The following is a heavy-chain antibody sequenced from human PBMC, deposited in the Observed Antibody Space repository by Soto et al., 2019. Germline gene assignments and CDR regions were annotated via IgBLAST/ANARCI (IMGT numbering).Heavy chain of an antibody. CDR3: ARSHYLNALDI. J-gene: IGHJ3*02. Sequence: SETLSLTCTVSGGSVRRSSNYWSWIRQPPGKGLEWIGYIFNSGSTSYNPSLKSRVSISVDTSKNQFSLKLSSVTAADSAVYYCARSHYLNALDIWGQGTVVT. D-gene: IGHD3-10*01. CDR1: GGSVRRSSNY. CDR2: IFNSGST. V-gene: IGHV4-61*01.